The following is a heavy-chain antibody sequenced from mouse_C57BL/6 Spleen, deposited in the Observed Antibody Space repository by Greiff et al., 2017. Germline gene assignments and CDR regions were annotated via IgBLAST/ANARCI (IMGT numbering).Heavy chain of an antibody. CDR3: TRSRITTVNYAMDY. J-gene: IGHJ4*01. CDR1: GYTFTDYE. D-gene: IGHD1-1*01. V-gene: IGHV1-15*01. Sequence: VQLVESGAELVRPGASVTLSCKASGYTFTDYEMHWVKQTPVHGLEWIGAIDPETGGTAYNQKFKGKAILTADKSSSTAYMELRSLTSEDSAVYYCTRSRITTVNYAMDYWGQGTSVTVSS. CDR2: IDPETGGT.